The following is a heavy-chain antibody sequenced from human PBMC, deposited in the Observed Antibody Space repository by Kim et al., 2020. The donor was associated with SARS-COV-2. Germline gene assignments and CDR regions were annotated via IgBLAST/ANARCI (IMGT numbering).Heavy chain of an antibody. J-gene: IGHJ4*02. V-gene: IGHV3-23*01. D-gene: IGHD3-22*01. Sequence: GGSLRLSCAASGFTFSSYAMSWVRQAPGKGLEWVSAISGSGGSTYYADSVKGRFTISRDNSKNTLYLQMNSLRAEDTAVYYCAKDLTFDDYYDSSGRFDYWGQGTLVTVSS. CDR3: AKDLTFDDYYDSSGRFDY. CDR2: ISGSGGST. CDR1: GFTFSSYA.